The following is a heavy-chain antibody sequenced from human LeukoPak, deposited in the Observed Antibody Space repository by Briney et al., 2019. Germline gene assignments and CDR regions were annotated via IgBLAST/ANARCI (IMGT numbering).Heavy chain of an antibody. CDR3: ARDKGYCSGGSCFGDAFDI. D-gene: IGHD2-15*01. CDR2: MNPNSGNT. V-gene: IGHV1-8*01. CDR1: GYTFTSYD. Sequence: ASVKVSCKASGYTFTSYDINWVRQATGQGLELMGWMNPNSGNTGYAQKFQGRVTMTRNTSISTAYMELSSLRSEDTAVYYCARDKGYCSGGSCFGDAFDIWGQGTMVTVSS. J-gene: IGHJ3*02.